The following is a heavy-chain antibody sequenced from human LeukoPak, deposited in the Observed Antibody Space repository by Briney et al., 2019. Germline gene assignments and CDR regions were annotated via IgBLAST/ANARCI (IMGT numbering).Heavy chain of an antibody. D-gene: IGHD3-10*01. CDR3: ARCYYYGSESYWHTKWFDP. J-gene: IGHJ5*02. CDR1: GGTFNSHV. V-gene: IGHV1-69*05. CDR2: IIPVFGTA. Sequence: GATVKVSCKASGGTFNSHVISWLRQAPRPGLEGMRGIIPVFGTASYAEKFQGRVTITTDESTTTAYMEMSSLTSEDMAVYYCARCYYYGSESYWHTKWFDPWGQGTLVTVSS.